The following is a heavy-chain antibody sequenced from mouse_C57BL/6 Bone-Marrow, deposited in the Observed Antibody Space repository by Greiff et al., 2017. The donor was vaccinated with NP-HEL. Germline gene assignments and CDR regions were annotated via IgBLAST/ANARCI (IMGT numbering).Heavy chain of an antibody. CDR2: IYPGSGST. Sequence: VQLQQPGAELVKPGASVKMSCKASGYTFTSSWITWVKQRPGQGLEWIGDIYPGSGSTNYNEKFKSKATLTVDTSSSTAYMQLSSLTSEDSAVYYCARGRKNNTTQGGAMDYWGQGTSVTVSS. V-gene: IGHV1-55*01. D-gene: IGHD1-1*01. J-gene: IGHJ4*01. CDR3: ARGRKNNTTQGGAMDY. CDR1: GYTFTSSW.